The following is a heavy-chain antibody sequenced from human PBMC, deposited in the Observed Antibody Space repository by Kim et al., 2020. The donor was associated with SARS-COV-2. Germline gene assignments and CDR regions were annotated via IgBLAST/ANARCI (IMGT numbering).Heavy chain of an antibody. J-gene: IGHJ3*02. D-gene: IGHD2-21*02. CDR3: AGGGGVVVTYDAFDI. V-gene: IGHV3-48*03. Sequence: DSVKGRFTVSRDNAKNSLYLQMNSLRVEDTAVYYCAGGGGVVVTYDAFDIWGQGTMLTVSS.